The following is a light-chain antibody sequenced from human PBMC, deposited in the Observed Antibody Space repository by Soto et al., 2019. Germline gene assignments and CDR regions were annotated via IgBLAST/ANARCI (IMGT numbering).Light chain of an antibody. CDR3: QQSYSTLLS. Sequence: DIQMTQSPSSLSASVGDRVTITCRASQSISIYLNWYQQKPGKAPKLLIYAATSLQSRVPSSFSGSRYETDFIVTISSLQPEDLDTCYCQQSYSTLLSFGGGTKVEIK. CDR1: QSISIY. CDR2: AAT. J-gene: IGKJ4*01. V-gene: IGKV1-39*01.